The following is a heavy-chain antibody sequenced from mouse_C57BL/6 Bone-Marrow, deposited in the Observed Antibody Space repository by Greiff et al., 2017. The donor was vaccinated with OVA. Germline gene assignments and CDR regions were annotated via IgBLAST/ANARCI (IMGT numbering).Heavy chain of an antibody. Sequence: QVQLQESGAELAKPGASVKLSCKASGYTFTGYWMHWVKQSPGQGLEWIGDINPSTGCTNYNQKFKDKATLTVDKSSSTAYMQLRSLPYEDCAVYYCARRGLLSFDYWGEGTTLTVPS. D-gene: IGHD2-3*01. V-gene: IGHV1-7*01. CDR2: INPSTGCT. J-gene: IGHJ2*01. CDR1: GYTFTGYW. CDR3: ARRGLLSFDY.